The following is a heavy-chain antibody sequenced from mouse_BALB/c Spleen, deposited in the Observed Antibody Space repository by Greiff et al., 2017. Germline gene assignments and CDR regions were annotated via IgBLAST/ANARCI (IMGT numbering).Heavy chain of an antibody. CDR3: VRRLDY. Sequence: VKLMESGPGLVAPSQSLSITCTVSGFSLTSYDISWIRQPPGKGLEWLGVIWTGGGTNYNSAFMSRLSISKDNSKSQVFLKMNSLQTDDTAIYYCVRRLDYWGQGTTLTVSS. CDR2: IWTGGGT. CDR1: GFSLTSYD. V-gene: IGHV2-9-2*01. J-gene: IGHJ2*01.